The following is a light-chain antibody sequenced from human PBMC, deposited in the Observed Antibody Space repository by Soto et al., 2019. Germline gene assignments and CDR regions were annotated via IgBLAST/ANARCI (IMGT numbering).Light chain of an antibody. CDR2: GAS. CDR1: QTVRNSY. J-gene: IGKJ2*01. Sequence: EIVLTQSPNTLSLSPGDRAALSCRASQTVRNSYVAWYQQKPGQAPKLLIYGASSRATDIPGRFSGSGSGTDFALTISRLEPEDFAVYYCQHYGGPVGYTFCQGTKLEIK. V-gene: IGKV3-20*01. CDR3: QHYGGPVGYT.